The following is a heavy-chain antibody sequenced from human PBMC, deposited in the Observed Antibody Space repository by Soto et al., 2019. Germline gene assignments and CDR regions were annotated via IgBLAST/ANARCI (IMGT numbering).Heavy chain of an antibody. J-gene: IGHJ4*01. V-gene: IGHV4-30-4*01. Sequence: SATLPFTCTVSGGSIGSGDYYWSWIRQPPWKGLEWIGYIYYSGSTYYNPSLKSRVTISVDTSKNQFSLKRSSVTAADTAVYYCAAVTTVLFDYWGPGTLVTVSS. CDR2: IYYSGST. CDR1: GGSIGSGDYY. D-gene: IGHD4-17*01. CDR3: AAVTTVLFDY.